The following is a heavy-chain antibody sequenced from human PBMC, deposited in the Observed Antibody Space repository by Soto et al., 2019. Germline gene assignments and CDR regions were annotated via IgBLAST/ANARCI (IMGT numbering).Heavy chain of an antibody. CDR2: ISSNAYRT. V-gene: IGHV3-64D*08. CDR1: GFSFSNYP. J-gene: IGHJ4*02. D-gene: IGHD6-19*01. Sequence: GGSLRLSCSASGFSFSNYPMHWVRQAPGKGPEYVSLISSNAYRTYYADSVKGRFTISRDNANNTLYLQMSSLRPEDTAVYYCVKALRQSAQKKWLVESDATYWGQGTLVTVSS. CDR3: VKALRQSAQKKWLVESDATY.